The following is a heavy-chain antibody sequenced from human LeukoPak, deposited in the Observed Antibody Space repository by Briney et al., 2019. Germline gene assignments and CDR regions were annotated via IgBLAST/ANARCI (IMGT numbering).Heavy chain of an antibody. D-gene: IGHD3-10*01. J-gene: IGHJ4*02. V-gene: IGHV3-30*04. Sequence: GGSLRLSCAASGFTFSSYAMHWVRQAPGKGLEWVAVISYDGSNKYYADSVKGRFTISRDNSKNTLYLQMNSLRAEDTAVYYCAKALYGSGSYSSPYFDYWGQGTLVTVSS. CDR3: AKALYGSGSYSSPYFDY. CDR1: GFTFSSYA. CDR2: ISYDGSNK.